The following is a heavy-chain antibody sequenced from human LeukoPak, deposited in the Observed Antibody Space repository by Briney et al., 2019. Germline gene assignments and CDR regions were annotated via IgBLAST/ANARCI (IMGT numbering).Heavy chain of an antibody. D-gene: IGHD5-18*01. Sequence: GASVKVSCKASGYTFTGYYMHWVRQAPGQGLEWMGWINPNSGGTNYAQKFQGRVTMTRDTSISTAYMELSRLRSDDTAVYYCATPVDTAMAREENYYYYGMDVWGQGTTVTVSS. CDR2: INPNSGGT. J-gene: IGHJ6*02. V-gene: IGHV1-2*02. CDR1: GYTFTGYY. CDR3: ATPVDTAMAREENYYYYGMDV.